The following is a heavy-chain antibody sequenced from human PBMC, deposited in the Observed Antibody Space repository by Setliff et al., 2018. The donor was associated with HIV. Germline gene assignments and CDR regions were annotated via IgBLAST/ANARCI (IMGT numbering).Heavy chain of an antibody. J-gene: IGHJ2*01. D-gene: IGHD3-22*01. V-gene: IGHV4-39*07. CDR3: ARAKYYYDTSAYYGSRDWYFDL. CDR1: GGSISSSSYY. Sequence: SETLSLTCTVSGGSISSSSYYWDWIRQPPGKGLEWIATIYYSGDSHYNPSLKSRVTISVGTSKNQFSLKLNSVTAADTAVYYCARAKYYYDTSAYYGSRDWYFDLWGRGTLVTVSS. CDR2: IYYSGDS.